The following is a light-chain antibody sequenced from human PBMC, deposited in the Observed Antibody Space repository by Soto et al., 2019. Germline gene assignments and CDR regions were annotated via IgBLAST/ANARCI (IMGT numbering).Light chain of an antibody. Sequence: DIQMTQSPSTLSASVGDRVTITCRASQSISSWLAWYQQKPGKAPKLLIYDASSLESGVPSRLSGSGYGTAFTLTISRLQPDDFATYYCQQYNGYWTFGQGTKVEIK. V-gene: IGKV1-5*01. CDR2: DAS. CDR1: QSISSW. J-gene: IGKJ1*01. CDR3: QQYNGYWT.